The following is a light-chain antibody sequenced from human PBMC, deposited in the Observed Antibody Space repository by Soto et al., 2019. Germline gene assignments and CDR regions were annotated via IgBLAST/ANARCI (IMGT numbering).Light chain of an antibody. J-gene: IGLJ1*01. CDR1: SSDVGAYNY. V-gene: IGLV2-14*01. CDR2: KVR. Sequence: QSALTQPASVSGSPGQSITISCTGTSSDVGAYNYVSWYQQYPGKAPKVIIFKVRKRPSGVSNRFSGSKSGDTASLTISGLQAEEEADYYCSSYRSSTTFVFGTGTKVTVL. CDR3: SSYRSSTTFV.